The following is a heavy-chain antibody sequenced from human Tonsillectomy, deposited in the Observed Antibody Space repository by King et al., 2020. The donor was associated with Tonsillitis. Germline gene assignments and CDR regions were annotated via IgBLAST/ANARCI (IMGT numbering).Heavy chain of an antibody. D-gene: IGHD2-15*01. CDR1: GGSISSHY. Sequence: QVQLQESGPGLVKPSETLSLTCTVSGGSISSHYWSWIRQPPGKGLEWIGYIYYSGSTNYNPSLKSRVTISVDTSKNQFSLKLSSVTDADTAVYYCARDHVVVVASTRYYYGMDVWGQGTTVTVSS. V-gene: IGHV4-59*11. CDR3: ARDHVVVVASTRYYYGMDV. J-gene: IGHJ6*02. CDR2: IYYSGST.